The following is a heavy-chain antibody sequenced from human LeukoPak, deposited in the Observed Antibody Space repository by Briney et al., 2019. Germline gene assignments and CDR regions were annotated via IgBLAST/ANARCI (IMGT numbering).Heavy chain of an antibody. D-gene: IGHD6-13*01. CDR2: TYTSGDT. V-gene: IGHV4-4*07. Sequence: PSETLSLTCTVSRASISDNYWSWSRQPAGKALEWIGRTYTSGDTNYNPSLKSRASVSVDTSKNQFSLSLRYVTAADTAVYDCSLGGASGSLAHWGPGTLVTVSS. J-gene: IGHJ4*02. CDR3: SLGGASGSLAH. CDR1: RASISDNY.